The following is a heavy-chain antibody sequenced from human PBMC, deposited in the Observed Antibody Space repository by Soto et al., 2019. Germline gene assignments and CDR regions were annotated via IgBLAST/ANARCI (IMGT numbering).Heavy chain of an antibody. CDR1: GYTFIRYY. D-gene: IGHD3-22*01. CDR2: IDPSGGST. Sequence: ASVKVSCKAFGYTFIRYYMHWVRQAPGQGLEWMGIIDPSGGSTTYAQKFQGRVTMTRDTSATTVYMELSSLRSEDTAVYYCAKVYDSSGYYVGYWGQG. J-gene: IGHJ4*02. CDR3: AKVYDSSGYYVGY. V-gene: IGHV1-46*01.